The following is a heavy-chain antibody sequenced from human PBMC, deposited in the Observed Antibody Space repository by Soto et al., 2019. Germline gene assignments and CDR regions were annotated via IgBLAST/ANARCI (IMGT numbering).Heavy chain of an antibody. CDR2: IYYSGST. Sequence: QVQLQESGPGLVKPSETLSLTCTVSGGSISSYYWSWIRQPPGKGLEWIGDIYYSGSTNYNPTLRSRATPSVDPSKTQFSLKLSSVTAADTAVYYCARFNWYFDLWGRGTLVTVSS. CDR3: ARFNWYFDL. V-gene: IGHV4-59*08. CDR1: GGSISSYY. J-gene: IGHJ2*01.